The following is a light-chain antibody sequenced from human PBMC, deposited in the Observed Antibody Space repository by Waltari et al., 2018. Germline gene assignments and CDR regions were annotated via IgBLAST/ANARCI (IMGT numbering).Light chain of an antibody. CDR3: QQRDSWPPT. V-gene: IGKV3-11*01. CDR2: DAS. CDR1: QPVNTN. Sequence: EIVLTQSPLILSLSPGERAALSCRASQPVNTNLAWYQQKPGQAPRLLFYDASDRAPGIPARFSASGSGTDFSLIISSLESEDGAFYYCQQRDSWPPTFGPGTRVEI. J-gene: IGKJ3*01.